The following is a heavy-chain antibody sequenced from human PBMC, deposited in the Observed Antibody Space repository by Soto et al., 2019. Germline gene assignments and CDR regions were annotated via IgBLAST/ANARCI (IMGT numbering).Heavy chain of an antibody. D-gene: IGHD3-3*01. CDR1: GGSIIGYY. J-gene: IGHJ5*02. Sequence: SETLSLTCTVSGGSIIGYYCTWIRQSSGKGLEWIGRIYSSGGTKYNPSLKSRVTMSLDTSKNQFSLRLSSVTAADTAVYYCARGQRFSDSFDPWGQGTLVTVSS. V-gene: IGHV4-4*07. CDR2: IYSSGGT. CDR3: ARGQRFSDSFDP.